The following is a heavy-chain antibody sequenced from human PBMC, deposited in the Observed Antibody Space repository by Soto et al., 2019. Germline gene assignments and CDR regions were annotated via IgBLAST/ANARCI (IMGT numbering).Heavy chain of an antibody. D-gene: IGHD2-15*01. CDR1: GFTFSSYA. J-gene: IGHJ3*02. Sequence: GGSLRLSCAASGFTFSSYAMSWVRQAPGKGLEWVSAISGSGGSTYYADSVKGRFTISRDNSKNTLYLQMNSLRAEDTAVYYCAKLIGYCSGGSCRDAFDIWGQGTMVTVSS. CDR3: AKLIGYCSGGSCRDAFDI. CDR2: ISGSGGST. V-gene: IGHV3-23*01.